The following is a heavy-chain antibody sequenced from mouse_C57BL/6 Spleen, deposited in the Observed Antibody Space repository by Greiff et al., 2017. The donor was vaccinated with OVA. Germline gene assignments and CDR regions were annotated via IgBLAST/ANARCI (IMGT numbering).Heavy chain of an antibody. CDR3: ARSYDYDRVDY. Sequence: QVQLQQSGPELVKPGASVKISCKASGYSFTSYYIHWVKQRPGQGLEWIGWIYPGSGNTKYNEKFKGKATLTADTSSSTAYMQLSSLTSEDSSVYYCARSYDYDRVDYWGQGTTLTVAS. J-gene: IGHJ2*01. D-gene: IGHD2-4*01. CDR1: GYSFTSYY. V-gene: IGHV1-66*01. CDR2: IYPGSGNT.